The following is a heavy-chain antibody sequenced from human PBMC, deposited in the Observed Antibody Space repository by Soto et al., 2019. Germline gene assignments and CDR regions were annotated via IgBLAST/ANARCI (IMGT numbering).Heavy chain of an antibody. CDR3: AKDGGSGSYYNYYYYGMDV. CDR1: GFTFSSYG. V-gene: IGHV3-30*18. Sequence: PVGSLRLSCAASGFTFSSYGMHWVRQAPGNGLEWVAVISYDGSNKYYADSVKGRFTISRDNSKNTLYLQMNSLRAEDTAVYYCAKDGGSGSYYNYYYYGMDVWGQGTTVTVSS. D-gene: IGHD3-10*01. J-gene: IGHJ6*02. CDR2: ISYDGSNK.